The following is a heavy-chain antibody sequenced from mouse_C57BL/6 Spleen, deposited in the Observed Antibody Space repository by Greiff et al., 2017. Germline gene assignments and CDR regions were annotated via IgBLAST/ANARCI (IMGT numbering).Heavy chain of an antibody. CDR3: ARGGGSPFDY. D-gene: IGHD3-2*02. CDR1: GYTFTSYW. CDR2: IDPSDSDT. J-gene: IGHJ2*01. V-gene: IGHV1-69*01. Sequence: QVQLQQPGAELVMPGASVKLSCKASGYTFTSYWMHWVKQRPGQGLEWIGEIDPSDSDTNYNQKFKGKSTLTVDKSSSTAYLQLSSLTSEDSAVYYCARGGGSPFDYWGQGTTLTVSS.